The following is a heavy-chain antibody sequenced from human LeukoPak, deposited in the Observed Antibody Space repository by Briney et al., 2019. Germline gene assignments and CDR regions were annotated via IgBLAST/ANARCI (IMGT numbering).Heavy chain of an antibody. J-gene: IGHJ5*02. D-gene: IGHD6-19*01. V-gene: IGHV4-39*01. CDR3: AGVLAVALFHNWFDP. CDR2: IYYSGST. CDR1: GGSISSSSYY. Sequence: SETLSLTCTVSGGSISSSSYYWGWIRQPPGKGLEWIGSIYYSGSTYYNPSLKSRVTMSVDTSKNQFSLKLSSVTAADTAVYYCAGVLAVALFHNWFDPWGQGTLVTVSS.